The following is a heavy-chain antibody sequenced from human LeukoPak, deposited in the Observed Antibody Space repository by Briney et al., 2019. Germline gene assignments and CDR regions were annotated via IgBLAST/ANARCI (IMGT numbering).Heavy chain of an antibody. CDR3: ARRTLTGHDAFDI. Sequence: GESLKISCRGSGYSFTSYWIAWVRQMPGKGLEWMGIIYPGDSDTRYSPSFQGQVTISADKSITTAYLRWSSLKASDTAMYYCARRTLTGHDAFDIWGQGTMVTVSS. CDR1: GYSFTSYW. CDR2: IYPGDSDT. J-gene: IGHJ3*02. V-gene: IGHV5-51*01. D-gene: IGHD1-14*01.